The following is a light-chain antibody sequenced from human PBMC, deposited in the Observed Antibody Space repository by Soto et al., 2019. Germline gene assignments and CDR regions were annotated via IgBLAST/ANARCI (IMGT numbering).Light chain of an antibody. CDR1: QSVTNNY. CDR3: QQYGSSAWT. Sequence: IVLTQSPGTLSLSPGERATLSCRASQSVTNNYLARYQLKAGQAPRLLIYLASNRAAGTPDRFSGSGSGADITLTIDTLEPEDFAVYFCQQYGSSAWTFGQGTKVDIK. V-gene: IGKV3-20*01. J-gene: IGKJ1*01. CDR2: LAS.